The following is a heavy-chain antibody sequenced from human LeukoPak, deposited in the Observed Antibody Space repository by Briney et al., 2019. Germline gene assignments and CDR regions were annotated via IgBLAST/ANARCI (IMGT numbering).Heavy chain of an antibody. V-gene: IGHV4-34*01. D-gene: IGHD6-6*01. CDR1: GGSFSGYY. CDR2: INHSGST. J-gene: IGHJ4*02. Sequence: SETLSLTCAVYGGSFSGYYWSWIRQPPGKGLEWIGEINHSGSTNYNPSLKSRVTISVDTSKNQFSLKLSSVTAADTAVYYCARVGSSSSPYYFDYWGKGTLVTVSS. CDR3: ARVGSSSSPYYFDY.